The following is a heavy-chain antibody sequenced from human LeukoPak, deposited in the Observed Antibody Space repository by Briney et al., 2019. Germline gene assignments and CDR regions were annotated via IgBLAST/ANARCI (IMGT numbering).Heavy chain of an antibody. CDR1: GGSFSGYY. D-gene: IGHD1-7*01. Sequence: PSETLSLTCAVYGGSFSGYYWSWIRQPAGKALEWIGRIYVTGSTTYNPSLESRVTMSLDTSKNHFSLELRSVTAADTAVYYCARDSGTTGEVKFDPWGQGTLVTVSS. CDR3: ARDSGTTGEVKFDP. V-gene: IGHV4-4*07. J-gene: IGHJ5*02. CDR2: IYVTGST.